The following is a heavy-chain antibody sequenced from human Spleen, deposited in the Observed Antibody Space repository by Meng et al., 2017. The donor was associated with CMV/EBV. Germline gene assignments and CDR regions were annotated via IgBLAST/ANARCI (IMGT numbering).Heavy chain of an antibody. D-gene: IGHD2-15*01. CDR1: GFTFSSYG. V-gene: IGHV3-30*02. Sequence: GESLKISCAASGFTFSSYGMHWVRQAPGKGLEWVAFIRYDGSNKYYADSVKGRFTISRDNSKNTLYLQMNSLRAEDTAVYYCARDRGSEDYWGQGTLVTVSS. J-gene: IGHJ4*02. CDR2: IRYDGSNK. CDR3: ARDRGSEDY.